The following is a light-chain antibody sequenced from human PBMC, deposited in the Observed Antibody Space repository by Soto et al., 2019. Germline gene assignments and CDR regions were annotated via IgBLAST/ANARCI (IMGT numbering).Light chain of an antibody. CDR2: RNS. CDR3: AAWDDSLCGVL. V-gene: IGLV1-47*03. J-gene: IGLJ2*01. CDR1: SSNIGSNY. Sequence: QSVLTQPPSASGTPGQRVTISCSGSSSNIGSNYVYWYQQLPGTVPQLLIYRNSERPSGVPDRCSGSKSGTSASLAISGLWSEDEADYYCAAWDDSLCGVLFGGGTKLTVL.